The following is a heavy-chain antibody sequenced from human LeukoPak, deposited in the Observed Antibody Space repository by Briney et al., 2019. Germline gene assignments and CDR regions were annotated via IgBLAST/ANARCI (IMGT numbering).Heavy chain of an antibody. CDR2: IYSGGST. D-gene: IGHD3-3*01. Sequence: GGSLSLSCAASGFTVSSNYMSWVRQAPGKGLEWVSVIYSGGSTYYADSVKGRFTISRDNSKNTLYLQMNSLRAEDTAVYYCARSKFLEWLLPDYWGQGTLVTVSS. CDR3: ARSKFLEWLLPDY. V-gene: IGHV3-53*01. CDR1: GFTVSSNY. J-gene: IGHJ4*02.